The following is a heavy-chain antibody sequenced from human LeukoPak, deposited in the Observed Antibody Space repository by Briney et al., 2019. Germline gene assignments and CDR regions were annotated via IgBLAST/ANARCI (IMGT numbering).Heavy chain of an antibody. CDR1: GFTFSSYG. Sequence: PGGSLRLSCAASGFTFSSYGMHWVRQAPGKGLVWVAVISYDGSNKYYADSVKGRFTISRDNSKNTLYLQMNSLRAEDTAVYYCAKHLIAVAGTPPPHRDYWGQGTLVTVSS. D-gene: IGHD6-19*01. V-gene: IGHV3-30*18. CDR3: AKHLIAVAGTPPPHRDY. J-gene: IGHJ4*02. CDR2: ISYDGSNK.